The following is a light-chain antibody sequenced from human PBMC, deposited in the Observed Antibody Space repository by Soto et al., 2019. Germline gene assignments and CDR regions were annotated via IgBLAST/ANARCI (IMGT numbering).Light chain of an antibody. V-gene: IGKV1-6*01. CDR2: DAS. CDR3: LQDATYPWT. Sequence: ANQMTQSPSSLSASVGDKVTITCRASQAIRTSLVWYQQKSGKAPSLLIADASSRHSGVPSRFSGSCFGTDFHLTIHGLQPEDFATYYCLQDATYPWTFGQGTRVDIK. CDR1: QAIRTS. J-gene: IGKJ1*01.